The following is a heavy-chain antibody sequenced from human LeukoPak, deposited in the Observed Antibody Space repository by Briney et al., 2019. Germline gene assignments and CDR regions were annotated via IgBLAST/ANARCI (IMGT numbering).Heavy chain of an antibody. CDR1: GLTFSSYA. D-gene: IGHD1-26*01. J-gene: IGHJ4*02. Sequence: GGSLRLSCAFSGLTFSSYAMSWVRQAPGKGLEWVSAISGSGGSTYYADSVKGRFTISRDNSKNTLYLQMNSLRAEDTAVYYCANRPEWELPYYFDYWGQGTLVTVSS. CDR3: ANRPEWELPYYFDY. V-gene: IGHV3-23*01. CDR2: ISGSGGST.